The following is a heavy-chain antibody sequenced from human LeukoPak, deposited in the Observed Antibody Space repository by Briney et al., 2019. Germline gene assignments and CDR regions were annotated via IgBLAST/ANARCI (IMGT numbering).Heavy chain of an antibody. V-gene: IGHV1-8*01. CDR2: MNPNSGNI. Sequence: ASVKVSCKASGYTFTSYDINWVRQAPGQGLEWMGWMNPNSGNIGYAQKFQGRVTMTRNTSISTAYMELSSLRSEDTAVYYCARGRFFQAYYDILTGYSTHYYYYGMDVWGQGTTVTVSS. CDR3: ARGRFFQAYYDILTGYSTHYYYYGMDV. CDR1: GYTFTSYD. J-gene: IGHJ6*02. D-gene: IGHD3-9*01.